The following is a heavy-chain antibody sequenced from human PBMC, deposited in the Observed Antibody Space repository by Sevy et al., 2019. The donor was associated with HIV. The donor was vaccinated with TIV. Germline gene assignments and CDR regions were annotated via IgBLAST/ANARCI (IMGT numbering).Heavy chain of an antibody. Sequence: GESLKISCKSSGYSFTSYWIGWVRQMPGKGLEWMGMIYPGDSNTRYSPSFQGQVTISDDKSISTAYLQWSSLKASDTAMYYCAGTGLELRPDAFDIWGQGTLVTVSS. D-gene: IGHD1-7*01. V-gene: IGHV5-51*01. CDR2: IYPGDSNT. CDR1: GYSFTSYW. CDR3: AGTGLELRPDAFDI. J-gene: IGHJ3*02.